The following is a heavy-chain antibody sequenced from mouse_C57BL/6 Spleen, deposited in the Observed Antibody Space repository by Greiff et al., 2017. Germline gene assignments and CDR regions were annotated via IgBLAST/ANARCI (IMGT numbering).Heavy chain of an antibody. Sequence: VQLKQSGTVLARPGASVKMSCKTSGYTFTSYWMHWVKQRPGQGLEWIGAIYPGNFDTSYNQKFKGKANLTAVTSASTAYMELSSLTNEDSAVYYCKRTTVVATVYWYFDVWGTGTTVTVSS. CDR3: KRTTVVATVYWYFDV. CDR2: IYPGNFDT. CDR1: GYTFTSYW. V-gene: IGHV1-5*01. D-gene: IGHD1-1*01. J-gene: IGHJ1*03.